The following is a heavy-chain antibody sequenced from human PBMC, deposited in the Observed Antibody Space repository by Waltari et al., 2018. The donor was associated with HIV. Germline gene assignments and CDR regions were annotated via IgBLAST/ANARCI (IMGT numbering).Heavy chain of an antibody. CDR2: INEGGTT. J-gene: IGHJ6*02. D-gene: IGHD3-3*01. Sequence: QVQLQQWGAGLLKPSETLSLTCAVYGGSFPGYSFNWIRKSPGTGLEWIGEINEGGTTSFHPSLKSRLTRSIDPSKRQFSLKLGSVTAADSGLYFCARAREVNLLEWSIGPEASYYYGMDVWGQGTPVTVSS. CDR3: ARAREVNLLEWSIGPEASYYYGMDV. CDR1: GGSFPGYS. V-gene: IGHV4-34*02.